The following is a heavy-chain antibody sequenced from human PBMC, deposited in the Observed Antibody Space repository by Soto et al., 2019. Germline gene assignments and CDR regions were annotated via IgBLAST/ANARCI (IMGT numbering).Heavy chain of an antibody. CDR1: RDVIACSA. V-gene: IGHV1-2*02. CDR2: INPNSGGT. D-gene: IGHD6-19*01. CDR3: AREREDIRYSSGPLAY. Sequence: SVKACSKDPRDVIACSARRWVRQPTGQGLEWMGWINPNSGGTNYAQKFQGRVTMTRDTSISTAYMELSKLRSDVTAVYYCAREREDIRYSSGPLAYWGQGTLVPVSP. J-gene: IGHJ4*02.